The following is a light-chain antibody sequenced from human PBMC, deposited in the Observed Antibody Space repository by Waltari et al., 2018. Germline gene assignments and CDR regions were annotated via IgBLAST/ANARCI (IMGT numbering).Light chain of an antibody. CDR3: QQYNNYSGRT. V-gene: IGKV1-5*03. CDR2: KAS. Sequence: DIQMTQSPSILSASVGDGVTITCRASQNINSWLSWYQQTAGTPPILLIYKASTLRSGVPSRFSSSGSGTKFTLTITSLQPDDFATYFCQQYNNYSGRTFGQGTKVEIK. J-gene: IGKJ1*01. CDR1: QNINSW.